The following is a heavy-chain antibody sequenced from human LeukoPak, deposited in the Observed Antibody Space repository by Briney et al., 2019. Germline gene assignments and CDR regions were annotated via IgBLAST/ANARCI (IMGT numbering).Heavy chain of an antibody. CDR2: ISGSGGST. V-gene: IGHV3-23*01. Sequence: GGSLRLSCAASAFTFSSYAMRWVRQARGKGREWGSVISGSGGSTYYADYVKGRFTISKDNSKNTLYLQMNSLRAEDTAVYYCGGDTYYDILTGYNVAFDIWGQGTMLTVSS. J-gene: IGHJ3*02. D-gene: IGHD3-9*01. CDR3: GGDTYYDILTGYNVAFDI. CDR1: AFTFSSYA.